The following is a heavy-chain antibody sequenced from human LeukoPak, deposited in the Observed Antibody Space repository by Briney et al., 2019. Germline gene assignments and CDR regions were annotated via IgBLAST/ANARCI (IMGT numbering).Heavy chain of an antibody. CDR3: ARDQEDSSGYRFDY. D-gene: IGHD3-22*01. CDR2: IKQDRSEK. CDR1: GFTFSSYW. V-gene: IGHV3-7*01. J-gene: IGHJ4*02. Sequence: PGGSLRLSCAASGFTFSSYWMSWVRQAPGKGLEWVANIKQDRSEKYYVDSVKGRFTISRDNAKNSLYLQMNSLRAEDTAVYYCARDQEDSSGYRFDYWGQGTLVTVSS.